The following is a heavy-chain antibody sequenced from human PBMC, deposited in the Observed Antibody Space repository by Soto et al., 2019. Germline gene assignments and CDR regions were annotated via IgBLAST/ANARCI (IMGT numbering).Heavy chain of an antibody. J-gene: IGHJ4*02. CDR1: GFTFSTYG. CDR3: ASYISGYHWGYLDY. Sequence: GGSLRLSCAASGFTFSTYGMQWVRQAPGKGLEWVAVIWYDGSNKYYADSVKGRFTISRDNSKNTLYLQMNSLRAEDTAVYYCASYISGYHWGYLDYWGQGTLVTVSS. D-gene: IGHD5-12*01. V-gene: IGHV3-33*01. CDR2: IWYDGSNK.